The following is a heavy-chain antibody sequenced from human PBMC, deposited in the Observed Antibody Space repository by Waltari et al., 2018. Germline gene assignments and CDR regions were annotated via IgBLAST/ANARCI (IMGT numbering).Heavy chain of an antibody. CDR1: GFTFSSCC. V-gene: IGHV3-7*01. J-gene: IGHJ6*02. D-gene: IGHD6-6*01. Sequence: EVQLVESGGGLVQPGGSLRLYCAASGFTFSSCCMSWVRQAPGKGLEWVANIKQDGSEKYYVDSVKGRFTISRDNAKNSLYLQMNSLRAEDTAVYYCARDSSSNGMDVWGQGTTVTVSS. CDR3: ARDSSSNGMDV. CDR2: IKQDGSEK.